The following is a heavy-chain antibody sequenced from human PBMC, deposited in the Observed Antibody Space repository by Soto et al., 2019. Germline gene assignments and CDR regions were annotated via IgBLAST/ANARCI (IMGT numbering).Heavy chain of an antibody. J-gene: IGHJ6*02. Sequence: EVQLVESGGGLVQPGGSLRLSCAASGFTFNSYDMHWVRQATGKGLQWVSGIDTAGDTSYPGSVKGRFTISRENAKNSLYLQMNSLRAEDTAVYYCARGGAIYGMDVWGRGTTVTVSS. CDR2: IDTAGDT. CDR1: GFTFNSYD. V-gene: IGHV3-13*01. CDR3: ARGGAIYGMDV.